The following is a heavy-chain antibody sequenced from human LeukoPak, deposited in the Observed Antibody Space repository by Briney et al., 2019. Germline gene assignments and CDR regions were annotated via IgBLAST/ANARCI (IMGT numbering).Heavy chain of an antibody. CDR1: GGYIITSGHY. CDR2: INHSGST. V-gene: IGHV4-39*07. CDR3: ARCLQWPLRRCFDY. J-gene: IGHJ4*02. D-gene: IGHD2-15*01. Sequence: SETLSLTCTVSGGYIITSGHYWTWIRQPPGKGLEWIGEINHSGSTDYNPSLKSRVTISVDTSKNQFSLRLSSVTAADTAVYYCARCLQWPLRRCFDYWGQGTLVTVSS.